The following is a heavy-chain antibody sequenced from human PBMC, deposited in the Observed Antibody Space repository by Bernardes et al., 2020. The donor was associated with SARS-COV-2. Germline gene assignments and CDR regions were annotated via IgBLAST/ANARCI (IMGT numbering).Heavy chain of an antibody. J-gene: IGHJ3*01. V-gene: IGHV3-23*01. CDR2: LSNGGSKT. CDR1: GFTFSAYT. Sequence: GGSLRLSCAASGFTFSAYTMSWVRQSPGNGLEWVSHLSNGGSKTYYADSVKGRFTISRDNSKSTLYLQMNSLRVEDTAVYYCAKDGAVAGVPDAFDFWGQGTMVTVSS. CDR3: AKDGAVAGVPDAFDF. D-gene: IGHD6-19*01.